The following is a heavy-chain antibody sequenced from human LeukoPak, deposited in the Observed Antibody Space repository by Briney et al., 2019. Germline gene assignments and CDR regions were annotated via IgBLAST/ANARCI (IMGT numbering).Heavy chain of an antibody. Sequence: GASVKVSCKASGYTFSGYYMHWVRQAPGQGLEWMGWINPNSGGTNYAQKFQGRVTMTRDTSISTAYMELSRLRSDDTAVYYCARTAIPITGTTKGLWRGWFDPWGQGTLVTVSS. V-gene: IGHV1-2*02. CDR2: INPNSGGT. D-gene: IGHD1-7*01. CDR1: GYTFSGYY. J-gene: IGHJ5*02. CDR3: ARTAIPITGTTKGLWRGWFDP.